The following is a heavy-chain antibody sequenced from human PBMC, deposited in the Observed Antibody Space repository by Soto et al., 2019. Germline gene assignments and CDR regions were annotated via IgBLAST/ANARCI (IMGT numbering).Heavy chain of an antibody. V-gene: IGHV3-53*01. Sequence: EVQLVESGGGLVRPGGSLRLSCGVSGFIVSRSYMTWVRQAPGKGLEWVSSLYSGGSSYYSDSVKWRFTISRDNSENTLSLQMNSLSAEDTAVYYCARLGYFEDSGYSYFDSWGHGTLVTVSS. D-gene: IGHD3-22*01. CDR1: GFIVSRSY. CDR2: LYSGGSS. J-gene: IGHJ5*01. CDR3: ARLGYFEDSGYSYFDS.